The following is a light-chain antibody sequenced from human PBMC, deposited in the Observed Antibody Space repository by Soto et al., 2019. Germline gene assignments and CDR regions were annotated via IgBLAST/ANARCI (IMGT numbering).Light chain of an antibody. CDR1: RSGGGNY. V-gene: IGKV3-20*01. J-gene: IGKJ4*01. CDR3: QQYGTASLT. Sequence: DIALAQSPGTLSLSPGETATVACRASRSGGGNYLAWYQQRPGQPPRLLIYDASNRATGIPDRFSGSGSGTDFTLTISRLEPEDCAVYYCQQYGTASLTFGGGTKVDIK. CDR2: DAS.